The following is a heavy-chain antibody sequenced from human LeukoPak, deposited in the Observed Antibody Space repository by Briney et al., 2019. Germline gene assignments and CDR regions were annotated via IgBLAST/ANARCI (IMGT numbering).Heavy chain of an antibody. V-gene: IGHV3-7*01. J-gene: IGHJ4*02. D-gene: IGHD2-2*01. Sequence: GGSLRLSCAASGFTFSSYWMSWVRQAPGKGLEWVANIKQDGSEKYYVDSVKGRFTISRDNAKNSLYLQMNSLRAEDTAVYYCARQVVVPAAPFDYWGQGTLVTVSS. CDR3: ARQVVVPAAPFDY. CDR1: GFTFSSYW. CDR2: IKQDGSEK.